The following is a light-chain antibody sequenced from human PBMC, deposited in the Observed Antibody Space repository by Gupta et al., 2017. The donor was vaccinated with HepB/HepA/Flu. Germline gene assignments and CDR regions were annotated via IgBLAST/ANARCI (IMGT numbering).Light chain of an antibody. CDR2: DVT. Sequence: QSALTQPPSASGSPGQSVTISCTGPSGDIGSFNYVSWYQQHPGKVPKLILYDVTQRPSGVPDRFSGSKSGNTASLTVSGLQPEDEGDYYCCSFGGNNAYIFGTGTKVTVL. J-gene: IGLJ1*01. CDR3: CSFGGNNAYI. CDR1: SGDIGSFNY. V-gene: IGLV2-8*01.